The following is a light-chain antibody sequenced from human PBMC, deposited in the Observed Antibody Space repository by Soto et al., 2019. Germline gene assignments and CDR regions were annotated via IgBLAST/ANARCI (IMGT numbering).Light chain of an antibody. V-gene: IGKV3-20*01. Sequence: EIVLTQSPGTLSLSPGERATLSCSASHADTNNFLAWYQQKPGQAPRLVIYGASSRPAGIPDRFSGSGAGTDFTLSISRLEHEDFAVYFCPQYGTSPGTFGQGTKLEIK. J-gene: IGKJ2*01. CDR2: GAS. CDR3: PQYGTSPGT. CDR1: HADTNNF.